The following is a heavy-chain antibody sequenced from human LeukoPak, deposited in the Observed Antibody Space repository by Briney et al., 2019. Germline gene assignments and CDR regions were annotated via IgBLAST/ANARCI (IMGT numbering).Heavy chain of an antibody. CDR1: GCTFSSSGYY. J-gene: IGHJ6*03. D-gene: IGHD5-18*01. CDR2: IYYSENT. V-gene: IGHV4-39*07. Sequence: PSETLTLICTASGCTFSSSGYYWGRHRQSPGKGLEWITSIYYSENTYYNPFPKSRVTISVDTSKYQFSLKLSSVTASDTAVYYCTRTTEGGYTYDYFYYYYMEVWGKGTTVTISS. CDR3: TRTTEGGYTYDYFYYYYMEV.